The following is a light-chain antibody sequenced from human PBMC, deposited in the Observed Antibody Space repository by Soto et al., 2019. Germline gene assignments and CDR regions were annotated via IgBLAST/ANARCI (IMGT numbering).Light chain of an antibody. J-gene: IGLJ1*01. CDR2: GVS. CDR1: SGDIGAYNY. Sequence: QSVLTQPASVSGSPGQSITISCTGTSGDIGAYNYVSWYQQHPYTAPKLLIYGVSDRPSGVSNRFSASKSGNTASLTTSGLQAEDEADYYCSSYTSSTFYVFGTGTKVTVL. V-gene: IGLV2-14*01. CDR3: SSYTSSTFYV.